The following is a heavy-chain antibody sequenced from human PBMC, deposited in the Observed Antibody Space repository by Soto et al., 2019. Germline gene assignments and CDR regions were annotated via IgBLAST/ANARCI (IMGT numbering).Heavy chain of an antibody. CDR1: GYTFTSYA. J-gene: IGHJ4*02. D-gene: IGHD1-26*01. CDR3: ARGLGLYYFDY. Sequence: QVQLVQSGAEVKKPGASVKVSCKASGYTFTSYAMHWVRQAPGQRLEWMGWINAGNGNTKYSQKFQGRVTITRDTSASTAYMELRSLRSEDTAVYSCARGLGLYYFDYWGQGTLVTVSS. V-gene: IGHV1-3*01. CDR2: INAGNGNT.